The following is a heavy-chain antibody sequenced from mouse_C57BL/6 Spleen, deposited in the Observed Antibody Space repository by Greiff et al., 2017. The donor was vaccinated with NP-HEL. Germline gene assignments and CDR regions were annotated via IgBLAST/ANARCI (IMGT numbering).Heavy chain of an antibody. V-gene: IGHV1-55*01. CDR3: ARSGLGRKSFDY. CDR2: IYPGSGST. J-gene: IGHJ2*01. D-gene: IGHD4-1*01. CDR1: GYTFTSYW. Sequence: QVQLQQPGAELVKPGASVKMSCKASGYTFTSYWITWVKQRPGQGLEWIGDIYPGSGSTNYNEKFKSKATLTVDTSSSTAYMQLSSLTSEDSAVYYCARSGLGRKSFDYWGQGTTLTVSS.